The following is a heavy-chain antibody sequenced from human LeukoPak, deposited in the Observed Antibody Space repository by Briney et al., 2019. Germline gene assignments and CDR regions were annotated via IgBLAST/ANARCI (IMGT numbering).Heavy chain of an antibody. CDR1: GFTFSSYA. CDR2: ISGSGGST. D-gene: IGHD1-26*01. V-gene: IGHV3-23*01. Sequence: PGGSLRLSCAAPGFTFSSYAMSWVRQAPGKGLEWVSAISGSGGSTYYADSVKGRFTISRDNSKNTLYLQMNSLRAEDTAVYYCAKDLGRWELPADAFDIWGQGTMVTVSS. CDR3: AKDLGRWELPADAFDI. J-gene: IGHJ3*02.